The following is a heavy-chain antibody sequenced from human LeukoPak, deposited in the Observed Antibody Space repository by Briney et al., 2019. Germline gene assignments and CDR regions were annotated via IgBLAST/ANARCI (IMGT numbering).Heavy chain of an antibody. D-gene: IGHD6-19*01. Sequence: SETLSLTCTVSGRSISSSSYYWSWIRQPPGKGLEWIGSIYYSGSTYDNPSLKSRVTISVDTSKNQFSLKLSSVTPADTAVYYCARCPIALAPPHFDYWGQGTLVTVSS. CDR2: IYYSGST. J-gene: IGHJ4*02. CDR1: GRSISSSSYY. V-gene: IGHV4-39*07. CDR3: ARCPIALAPPHFDY.